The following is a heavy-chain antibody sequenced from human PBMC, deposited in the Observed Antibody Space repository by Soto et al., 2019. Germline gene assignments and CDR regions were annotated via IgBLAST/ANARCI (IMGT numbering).Heavy chain of an antibody. D-gene: IGHD2-2*01. CDR1: GGTFSSYA. CDR3: ARGYCSSTSCQKNYYYYGMDV. V-gene: IGHV1-69*13. Sequence: SVKVSCKASGGTFSSYAISWVRQAPGQGLEWMGGIIPIFGTANYAQKFQGRVTITADESTSTAYMELSSLRSEDTAVYYCARGYCSSTSCQKNYYYYGMDVWGQGTTVTVSS. CDR2: IIPIFGTA. J-gene: IGHJ6*02.